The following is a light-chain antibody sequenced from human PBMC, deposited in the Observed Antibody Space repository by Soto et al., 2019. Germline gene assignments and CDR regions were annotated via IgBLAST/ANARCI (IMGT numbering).Light chain of an antibody. V-gene: IGKV2D-29*01. Sequence: DIVMTQSPDSLAVSLGERATINCKSSQSVLYSSNNKNYLAWYLQKPGQPPQLLIYEVSNRFSGVPDRFSGSGSGTDFTLKISRVEAEDVGVYYCMQSIQLPITFGQGTRLE. J-gene: IGKJ5*01. CDR1: QSVLYSSNNKNY. CDR2: EVS. CDR3: MQSIQLPIT.